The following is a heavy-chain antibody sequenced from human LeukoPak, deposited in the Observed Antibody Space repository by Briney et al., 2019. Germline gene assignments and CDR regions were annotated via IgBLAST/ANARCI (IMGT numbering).Heavy chain of an antibody. J-gene: IGHJ4*02. CDR1: GGTFSSYA. D-gene: IGHD3-9*01. Sequence: GASVKVSCKASGGTFSSYAISWVRQAPGQGLEWMGGIIPIFGTANYAQKFQGRVTITTDESTSTAYMELSSLRSEDTAVYYCARGWSYDILTGYFDYWGQGTLVTVSS. CDR3: ARGWSYDILTGYFDY. V-gene: IGHV1-69*05. CDR2: IIPIFGTA.